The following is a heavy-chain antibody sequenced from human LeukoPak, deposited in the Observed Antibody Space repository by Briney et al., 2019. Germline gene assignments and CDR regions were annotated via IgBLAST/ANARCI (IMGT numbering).Heavy chain of an antibody. D-gene: IGHD5-12*01. CDR1: GGSISSGDYY. J-gene: IGHJ4*02. V-gene: IGHV4-30-4*01. CDR2: IYYSGST. Sequence: PSQTLSLTCTVSGGSISSGDYYWSWIRQPPGKGLEWIGYIYYSGSTYYNPSLKSRVTISVDTSKNQFPLKLSSVTAADTAVYYCARAGRRGLRSKGGYYFDYWGQGTLVTVSS. CDR3: ARAGRRGLRSKGGYYFDY.